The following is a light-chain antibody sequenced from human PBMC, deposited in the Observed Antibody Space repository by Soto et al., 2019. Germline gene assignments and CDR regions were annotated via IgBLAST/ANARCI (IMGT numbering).Light chain of an antibody. J-gene: IGKJ1*01. V-gene: IGKV3-15*01. Sequence: DIVMTQSPDSLSVSLGERATLSCRASQSLRSSLAWYQQKPGQAHRLLIYDASTRATGIQARFSGSGSGTDFTLTIRGLQSEDFAVYYCKQYNNWPQTFGQGTKVDI. CDR3: KQYNNWPQT. CDR2: DAS. CDR1: QSLRSS.